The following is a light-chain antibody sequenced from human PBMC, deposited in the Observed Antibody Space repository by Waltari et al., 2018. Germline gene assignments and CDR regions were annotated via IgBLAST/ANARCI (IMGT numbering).Light chain of an antibody. CDR2: KAY. V-gene: IGKV1-5*03. J-gene: IGKJ1*01. CDR1: QSSSNL. Sequence: TCRARQSSSNLLAWDQQKPGKAPQVLIYKAYNLESGVPSRFSGSAYGTEFTLTSSSLQPDDFASYYCQKYSNLWTFGQGTKVEIK. CDR3: QKYSNLWT.